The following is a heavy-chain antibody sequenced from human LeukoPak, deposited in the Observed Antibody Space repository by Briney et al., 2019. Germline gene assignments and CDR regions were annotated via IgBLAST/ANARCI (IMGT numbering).Heavy chain of an antibody. Sequence: SETLSLTCTVSGYSISSGYYWGWIRQPPWKGLEWIGEINHSGSTNYNPSLKSRVTISVDTSKNQFSLTLSSVTAADTPVYYCARSDGYGLVDIWGQGTMVTVSS. CDR1: GYSISSGYY. V-gene: IGHV4-38-2*02. CDR3: ARSDGYGLVDI. D-gene: IGHD3-10*01. J-gene: IGHJ3*02. CDR2: INHSGST.